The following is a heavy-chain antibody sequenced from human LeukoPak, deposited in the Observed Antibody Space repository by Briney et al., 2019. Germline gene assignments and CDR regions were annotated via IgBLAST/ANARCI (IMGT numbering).Heavy chain of an antibody. CDR1: GGSFSGYY. CDR3: ARLIVSIFGPSIPGYFQH. Sequence: SETLSLTCAVYGGSFSGYYWSWIRQPPGKGLEWIGEINHSGSTNYNPSLKSRVTISVDTSKNQFSLMLSSVTAADTAVYYCARLIVSIFGPSIPGYFQHWGQGTLVTVSS. CDR2: INHSGST. J-gene: IGHJ1*01. D-gene: IGHD3-3*01. V-gene: IGHV4-34*01.